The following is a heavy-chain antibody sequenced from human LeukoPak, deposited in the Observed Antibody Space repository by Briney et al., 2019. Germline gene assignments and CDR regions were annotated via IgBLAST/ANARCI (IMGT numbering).Heavy chain of an antibody. CDR2: INAGSGNT. D-gene: IGHD6-19*01. Sequence: ASVKVSCKASGYTFTTYAMHWVRQAPGQSLEWMGWINAGSGNTKYSQKFQGRVTITRDTSASTAYMELSSLRSEDTAVYYCARVQYSSGWKFYYYGMDVWGQGTTVTVSS. CDR1: GYTFTTYA. V-gene: IGHV1-3*01. J-gene: IGHJ6*02. CDR3: ARVQYSSGWKFYYYGMDV.